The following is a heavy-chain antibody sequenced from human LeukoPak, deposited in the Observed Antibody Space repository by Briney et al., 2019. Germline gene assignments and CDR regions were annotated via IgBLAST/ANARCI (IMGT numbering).Heavy chain of an antibody. CDR3: ASLGDSTSATPDDEFDY. J-gene: IGHJ4*02. CDR2: INPNSGGT. D-gene: IGHD2-2*01. V-gene: IGHV1-2*02. Sequence: ASVKVSCKTSGYTFTGYYMHWVRQAPGQGLEWMGWINPNSGGTNYAQKFQGRVTMTRDTSISTAYMELSRLRYDDTAVYYCASLGDSTSATPDDEFDYWGQGTLVTVSS. CDR1: GYTFTGYY.